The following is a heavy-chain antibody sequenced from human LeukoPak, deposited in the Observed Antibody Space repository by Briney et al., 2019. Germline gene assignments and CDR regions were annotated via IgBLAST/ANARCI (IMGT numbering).Heavy chain of an antibody. CDR3: ARGRGLSYGSGSYYGAVRFDY. CDR2: IYYSGST. J-gene: IGHJ4*02. Sequence: SETLSLTCTVSGGSISSSSYYWGWIRQPPGKGLEWIGSIYYSGSTYYNPSLKSRVTISVDTSKNQFSLKLSSVTAADTAVYYCARGRGLSYGSGSYYGAVRFDYWGQGTLVTVSS. CDR1: GGSISSSSYY. V-gene: IGHV4-39*01. D-gene: IGHD3-10*01.